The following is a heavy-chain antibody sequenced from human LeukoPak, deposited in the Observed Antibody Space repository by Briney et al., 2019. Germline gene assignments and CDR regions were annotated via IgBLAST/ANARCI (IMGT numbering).Heavy chain of an antibody. V-gene: IGHV1-18*01. CDR1: GYSFSKYG. D-gene: IGHD3-16*01. Sequence: ASVKVSCKASGYSFSKYGINWVRQAPGQGLEWMGWISPYNGNTKYAQKVQGRVTMTTDTSTSTAYMELRSLRSEDTAVYYCARDNDSRDPPHFDYWGQGTLVTVSS. CDR2: ISPYNGNT. CDR3: ARDNDSRDPPHFDY. J-gene: IGHJ4*02.